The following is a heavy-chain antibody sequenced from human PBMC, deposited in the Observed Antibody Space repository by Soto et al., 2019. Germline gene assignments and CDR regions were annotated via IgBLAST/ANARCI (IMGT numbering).Heavy chain of an antibody. J-gene: IGHJ1*01. CDR1: GGPFSTHG. Sequence: QVQLVQSGAEVKKPGSSVKVSCKASGGPFSTHGISWVRQAPGQGLEWMGGIIPLFGATNYAQNFQGRVTITADESTTTAYMELNSLKSEDTAFYYCGRVTIGGSGRFDLWGQGTLVTVSS. CDR2: IIPLFGAT. V-gene: IGHV1-69*01. CDR3: GRVTIGGSGRFDL. D-gene: IGHD3-16*01.